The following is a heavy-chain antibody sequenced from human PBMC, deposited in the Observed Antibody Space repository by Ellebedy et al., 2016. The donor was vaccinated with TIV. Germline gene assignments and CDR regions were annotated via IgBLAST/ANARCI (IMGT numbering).Heavy chain of an antibody. V-gene: IGHV6-1*01. CDR3: ARVHRRTENYFDY. Sequence: SETLSLTCVISGDSVSTDIGWNWIRQSPSRGLEWLGRTYYRSKWNNDYAVSVKSRITINPGTSKNQFSLQLNSVTPEDTAVYYCARVHRRTENYFDYWGQGTLVTVSS. D-gene: IGHD1-14*01. J-gene: IGHJ4*02. CDR1: GDSVSTDIG. CDR2: TYYRSKWNN.